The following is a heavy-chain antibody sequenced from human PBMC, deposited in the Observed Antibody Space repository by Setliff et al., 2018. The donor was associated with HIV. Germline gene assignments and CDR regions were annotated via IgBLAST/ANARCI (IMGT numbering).Heavy chain of an antibody. CDR3: ARGGAFCGRDSCYYLDY. CDR2: IYYSGTT. V-gene: IGHV4-39*07. J-gene: IGHJ4*02. CDR1: GGSISSYY. Sequence: SETLSLTCTVSGGSISSYYWGWIRQPPGKGLEWIGSIYYSGTTYYNPSLKSRVTISVDTSKNQFSLQLNSVTAADTAVYFCARGGAFCGRDSCYYLDYWGQGNPVTV. D-gene: IGHD2-21*02.